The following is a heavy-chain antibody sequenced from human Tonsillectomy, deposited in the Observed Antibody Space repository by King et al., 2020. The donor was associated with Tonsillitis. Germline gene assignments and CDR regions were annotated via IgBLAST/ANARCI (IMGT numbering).Heavy chain of an antibody. Sequence: VQLVESGGGVVQPGRSLRLSCAASGFTLSSYGMHWVRQAPGKGLEWVAVISYDGNNKYYADSVKGRFPISRDNSKNTLYLQMNSLRAEDTAVYYCAKYFFEEAEYYFDYWGPGTLVTVAS. D-gene: IGHD3-3*01. V-gene: IGHV3-30*18. CDR3: AKYFFEEAEYYFDY. CDR1: GFTLSSYG. J-gene: IGHJ4*02. CDR2: ISYDGNNK.